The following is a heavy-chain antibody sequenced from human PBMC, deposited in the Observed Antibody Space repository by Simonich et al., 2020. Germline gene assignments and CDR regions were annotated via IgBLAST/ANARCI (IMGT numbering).Heavy chain of an antibody. D-gene: IGHD3-10*01. Sequence: QVQLVQSGAEVKKPGSSVKVSCKASGGTFSSYAISWVRQAPGQGLEWMGWIITILGKENNAQKFQGRVTITADKSTSTAYMGLSSLRSEDTAVYYCARTNTMRELDTMVRGVDYFDYWGQGTLVTVSS. CDR1: GGTFSSYA. J-gene: IGHJ4*02. CDR2: IITILGKE. CDR3: ARTNTMRELDTMVRGVDYFDY. V-gene: IGHV1-69*09.